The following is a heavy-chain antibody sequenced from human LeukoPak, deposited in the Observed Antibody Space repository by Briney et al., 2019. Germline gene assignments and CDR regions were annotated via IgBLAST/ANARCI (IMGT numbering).Heavy chain of an antibody. CDR2: IKSKTDGGTT. V-gene: IGHV3-15*01. D-gene: IGHD5-12*01. J-gene: IGHJ4*02. CDR3: TTQGLIDIVATILGY. Sequence: GGSLRLSCAAFGFTFSNAWMSWVRQAPGKGLEWVGRIKSKTDGGTTDYAAPVKGRFTISRDDSKNTLYLQMNSLKTEDTAVYYCTTQGLIDIVATILGYWGQGTLVTVSS. CDR1: GFTFSNAW.